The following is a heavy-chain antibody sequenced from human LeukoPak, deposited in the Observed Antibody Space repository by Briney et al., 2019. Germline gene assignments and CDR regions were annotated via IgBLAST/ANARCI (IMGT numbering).Heavy chain of an antibody. CDR3: ARNPIDY. CDR2: ISSSSSTI. V-gene: IGHV3-48*01. Sequence: GGSLRLSCAASGFTFSSYNMNWVRLAPGKGLEWVSYISSSSSTIYYTDSVKGRFTISRDKAKSSLYLQMNSLRAEDTAVYYCARNPIDYWGQGTLVTVSS. CDR1: GFTFSSYN. J-gene: IGHJ4*02.